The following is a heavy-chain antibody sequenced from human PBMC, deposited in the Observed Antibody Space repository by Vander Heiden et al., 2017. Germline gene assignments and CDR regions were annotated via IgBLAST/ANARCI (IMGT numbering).Heavy chain of an antibody. CDR3: ARQRSDGGLEY. CDR1: GFSFNVFG. CDR2: IRNKPNNYAT. Sequence: EVQLVASGGGLVQPGGSLKLSCAASGFSFNVFGIHWVRQASGKGLEWVGRIRNKPNNYATADAASVKGRFTISRDDSGNTAYLQMSSLKTEDTAVYYCARQRSDGGLEYWGQGTLVTASS. J-gene: IGHJ4*02. D-gene: IGHD2-21*01. V-gene: IGHV3-73*02.